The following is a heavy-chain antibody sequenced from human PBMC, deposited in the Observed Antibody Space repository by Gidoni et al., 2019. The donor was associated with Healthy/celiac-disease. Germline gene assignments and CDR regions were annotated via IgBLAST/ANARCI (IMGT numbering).Heavy chain of an antibody. V-gene: IGHV1-2*02. J-gene: IGHJ4*02. CDR2: INPNSGGT. CDR1: GYTFTGYY. D-gene: IGHD1-26*01. CDR3: ARGSGSYPGVFVYFDY. Sequence: QVQLVQSGAAVQTPGASVKVSCKASGYTFTGYYMHWVRQAPGQGLEWMGWINPNSGGTNYAQKFQGRVTMTRDTSISTAYMELSRLRSDDTAVYYCARGSGSYPGVFVYFDYWGQGTLVTVSS.